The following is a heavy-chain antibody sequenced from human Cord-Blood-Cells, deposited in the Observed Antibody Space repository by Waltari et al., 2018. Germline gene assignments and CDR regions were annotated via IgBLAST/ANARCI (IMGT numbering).Heavy chain of an antibody. D-gene: IGHD3-10*01. Sequence: QVQLQQWGAGLLKPSETLSLTCAVYGGSFSGYYWSWIRQPPGKGLEWIGEINHSGSTNYNPSRKSRVTISGDTSKNQFSLKLSSVTAADTAVYYCARRQGYGSGSYIWFDPWGQGTLVTVSS. V-gene: IGHV4-34*01. CDR1: GGSFSGYY. CDR3: ARRQGYGSGSYIWFDP. CDR2: INHSGST. J-gene: IGHJ5*02.